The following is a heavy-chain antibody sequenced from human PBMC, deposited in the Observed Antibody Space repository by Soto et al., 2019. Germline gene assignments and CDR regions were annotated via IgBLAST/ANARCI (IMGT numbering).Heavy chain of an antibody. CDR3: ARVHVMVVAGSTFDY. V-gene: IGHV4-38-2*02. Sequence: PSETLSLTCTVSGDSISSGSYWGWIRQPPGEGPEWIASIYHGGTTFYNPSLKSRISISVDTSKNQFSLRLTPVTAADTATYYCARVHVMVVAGSTFDYWGPGTLVTVSS. CDR1: GDSISSGSY. CDR2: IYHGGTT. J-gene: IGHJ4*03. D-gene: IGHD6-19*01.